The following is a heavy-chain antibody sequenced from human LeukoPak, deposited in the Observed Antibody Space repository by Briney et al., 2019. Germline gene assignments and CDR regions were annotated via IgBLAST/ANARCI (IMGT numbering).Heavy chain of an antibody. J-gene: IGHJ6*03. V-gene: IGHV4-4*09. CDR2: IYTSGST. Sequence: PSETLSLTCTVSGGSISSYYWSWIRQPPGKGLEWIGYIYTSGSTNYTPSLKSRVTISVDTSKNQFSLKLSSVTAADTAVYYCARHKAEWLRLRPYYYMDVWGKGTTVTVSS. CDR1: GGSISSYY. D-gene: IGHD5-12*01. CDR3: ARHKAEWLRLRPYYYMDV.